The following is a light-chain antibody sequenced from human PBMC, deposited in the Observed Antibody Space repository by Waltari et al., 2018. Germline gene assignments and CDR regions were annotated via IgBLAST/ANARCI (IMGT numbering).Light chain of an antibody. CDR2: TAS. V-gene: IGKV1-9*01. J-gene: IGKJ5*01. Sequence: DIQLTQSPSSLSASVGDRVIITCRASQGISTHLAWYQQKPGKAPKLLFYTASTLQSGVPSRFSGSGSGTEFTLTISSLQPEDFAAYYCQQRNNYPITFGQGTRLEI. CDR1: QGISTH. CDR3: QQRNNYPIT.